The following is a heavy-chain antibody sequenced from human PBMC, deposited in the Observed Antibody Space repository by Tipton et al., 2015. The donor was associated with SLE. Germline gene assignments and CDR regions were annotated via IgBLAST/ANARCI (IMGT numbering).Heavy chain of an antibody. CDR3: ARAPYRNAWYGAFDI. Sequence: TLSLTRAVYGGSFSGYYWSWIRQPPGKGLEWIGEINHSGSTNYNPSLKSRVTISVDTSKNQFSLKLSSVTAADTGVIYCARAPYRNAWYGAFDIWGQGTAVTVSS. D-gene: IGHD6-19*01. CDR2: INHSGST. V-gene: IGHV4-34*01. CDR1: GGSFSGYY. J-gene: IGHJ3*02.